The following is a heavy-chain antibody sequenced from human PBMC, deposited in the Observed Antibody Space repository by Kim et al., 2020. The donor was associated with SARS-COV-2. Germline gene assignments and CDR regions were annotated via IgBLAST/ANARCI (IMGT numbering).Heavy chain of an antibody. V-gene: IGHV1-2*02. Sequence: YAQKFQGRVTMTRDTSISTAYMELSRLRSDDTAVYYCARALGYSGYDSDYWGQGTLVTVSS. J-gene: IGHJ4*02. D-gene: IGHD5-12*01. CDR3: ARALGYSGYDSDY.